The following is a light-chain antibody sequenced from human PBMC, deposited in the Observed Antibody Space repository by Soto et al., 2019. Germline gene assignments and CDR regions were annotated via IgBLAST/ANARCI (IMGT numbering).Light chain of an antibody. J-gene: IGKJ4*01. CDR3: QQFSSYPLN. Sequence: CRASQSIANSLAWYQQKPGQAPRLLIYDASNRATGIPDRFSGGGSGTDFALAMRSLQSEDFAVYYCQQFSSYPLNFGGGTKVDIK. CDR2: DAS. CDR1: QSIANS. V-gene: IGKV3-11*01.